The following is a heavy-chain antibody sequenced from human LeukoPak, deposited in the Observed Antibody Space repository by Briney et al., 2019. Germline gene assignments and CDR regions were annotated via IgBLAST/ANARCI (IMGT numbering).Heavy chain of an antibody. V-gene: IGHV3-64D*08. D-gene: IGHD6-19*01. CDR3: ARDRSDRLAVAGTSAFDY. CDR2: ISTVIGRT. J-gene: IGHJ4*02. CDR1: GFTFSDYA. Sequence: PGGSLRLSCSASGFTFSDYAMHWVRQAPGKGLEYVSAISTVIGRTFYADSVKDRFTISRDNSGNTLYLQMSSLRPEDTAVYYCARDRSDRLAVAGTSAFDYWGQGTLVTVSS.